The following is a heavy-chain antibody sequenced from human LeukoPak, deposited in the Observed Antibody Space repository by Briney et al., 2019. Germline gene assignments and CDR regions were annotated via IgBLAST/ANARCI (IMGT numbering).Heavy chain of an antibody. D-gene: IGHD2-2*01. CDR3: AHRPGCSSISCSHTWFDP. V-gene: IGHV2-5*01. CDR1: GFSLNTPGVA. Sequence: KASGPTLVKPTQTLTLTCTFSGFSLNTPGVAVGWIRQPPGKALEWLSLIYWIDVERYSPSVKNRLTVTKDTSKNQVVLTMTNVDPADTATYYCAHRPGCSSISCSHTWFDPWGQGILVTVSS. CDR2: IYWIDVE. J-gene: IGHJ5*02.